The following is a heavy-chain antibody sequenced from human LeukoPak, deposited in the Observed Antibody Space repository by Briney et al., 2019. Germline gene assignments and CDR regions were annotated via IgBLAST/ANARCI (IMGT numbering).Heavy chain of an antibody. Sequence: ASVKVSCKASGYAFTSYAMHWVRQAPGQRLEWMGWINAGNGNTKYSQKFQGRVTITRDTSASTAYMELSSLRSEDTAVYYCARDREGSSWYALDYWGQGTLVTVSS. V-gene: IGHV1-3*01. CDR1: GYAFTSYA. CDR3: ARDREGSSWYALDY. D-gene: IGHD6-13*01. CDR2: INAGNGNT. J-gene: IGHJ4*02.